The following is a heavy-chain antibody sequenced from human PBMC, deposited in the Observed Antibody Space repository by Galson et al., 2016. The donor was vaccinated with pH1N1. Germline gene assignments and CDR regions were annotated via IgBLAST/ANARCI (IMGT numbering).Heavy chain of an antibody. CDR1: GFTLSASW. J-gene: IGHJ6*02. CDR3: AKDGGTGSGKHSAFGMTV. CDR2: ISYDGNNA. V-gene: IGHV3-30*18. Sequence: SLRLSCAASGFTLSASWVHWVRQLPGKGLEWVAIISYDGNNAYHGDSVKGRFTISRDNSKNTLYLDMNSLRPEDTAVYYCAKDGGTGSGKHSAFGMTVWGQGTTVTVSS. D-gene: IGHD3-10*01.